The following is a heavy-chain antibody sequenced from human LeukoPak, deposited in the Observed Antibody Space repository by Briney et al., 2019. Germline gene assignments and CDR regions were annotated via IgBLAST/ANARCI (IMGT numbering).Heavy chain of an antibody. V-gene: IGHV3-23*01. CDR3: AKVEYSGSYYFDY. Sequence: SGGSLRLSCAASGFTFSSYAMSWVRQAPGKGREWVSAISGSGGSTYYADSVKGRFTISRDNSKNTLYLQMNSLRAEDTAVYYCAKVEYSGSYYFDYWGQGTLVTVSS. CDR2: ISGSGGST. D-gene: IGHD1-26*01. CDR1: GFTFSSYA. J-gene: IGHJ4*02.